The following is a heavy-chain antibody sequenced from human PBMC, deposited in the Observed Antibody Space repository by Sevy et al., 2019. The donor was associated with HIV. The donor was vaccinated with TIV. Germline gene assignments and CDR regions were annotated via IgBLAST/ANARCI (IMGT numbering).Heavy chain of an antibody. Sequence: GGSLRLSCAASGFTFSSYGMHWVRQAPGKGLEWVAVISYDGSNKYYADSVKGRFTISRDNSKNTLYLQMNILRAEDTAVYHCAKDTLGDYGGNSRGYYYGMDVWGQGTTVSVSS. CDR1: GFTFSSYG. V-gene: IGHV3-30*18. CDR2: ISYDGSNK. J-gene: IGHJ6*02. CDR3: AKDTLGDYGGNSRGYYYGMDV. D-gene: IGHD4-17*01.